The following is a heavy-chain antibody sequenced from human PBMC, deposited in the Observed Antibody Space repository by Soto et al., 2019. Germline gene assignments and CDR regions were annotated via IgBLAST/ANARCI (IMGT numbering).Heavy chain of an antibody. J-gene: IGHJ3*02. Sequence: GGSLRLSCAASGFTFSSYDMHWVRQATGKGLEWVSAIGTAGDTYYPGSVKGRFTISRENAKNSLYLQMNSLRAEDTAVYYCARVSGWYLAFDIWGQGTMVTVSS. CDR3: ARVSGWYLAFDI. CDR1: GFTFSSYD. D-gene: IGHD6-19*01. CDR2: IGTAGDT. V-gene: IGHV3-13*01.